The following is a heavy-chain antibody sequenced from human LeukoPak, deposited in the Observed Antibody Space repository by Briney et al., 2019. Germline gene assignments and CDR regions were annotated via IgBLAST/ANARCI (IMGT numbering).Heavy chain of an antibody. CDR3: ARNVYDLRGQWLVPGFDY. D-gene: IGHD6-19*01. CDR1: GFTFSSYG. CDR2: IWYDGSNK. Sequence: GGSLRLSCAASGFTFSSYGMHWVRQAPGKGLEGVAVIWYDGSNKYYADSVKGRFTISRDNSKNTLYLQMNSLRAEDTAVYYCARNVYDLRGQWLVPGFDYWGQGTLVTVSS. V-gene: IGHV3-33*01. J-gene: IGHJ4*02.